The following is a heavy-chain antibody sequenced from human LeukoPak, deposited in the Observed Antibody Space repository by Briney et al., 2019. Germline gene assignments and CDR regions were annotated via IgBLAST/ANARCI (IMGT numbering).Heavy chain of an antibody. CDR1: GYTFTSYS. V-gene: IGHV1-3*01. CDR3: AMIYYGSGSSY. D-gene: IGHD3-10*01. J-gene: IGHJ4*02. CDR2: INAGNGNT. Sequence: GASVTLSCKASGYTFTSYSMHWVRQAPGQRLEWMGWINAGNGNTKYSQKFQGRVTITRDTSASTAYMELSSLRSEDTAVYYCAMIYYGSGSSYWGQGTLVTVSS.